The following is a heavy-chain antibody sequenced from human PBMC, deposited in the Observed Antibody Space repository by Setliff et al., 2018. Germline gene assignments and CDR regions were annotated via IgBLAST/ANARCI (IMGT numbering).Heavy chain of an antibody. CDR3: AKNGFGVVALGVNNWFDP. V-gene: IGHV3-7*03. CDR2: IKHDGSEK. J-gene: IGHJ5*02. D-gene: IGHD3-10*01. CDR1: GFTFSTYW. Sequence: GGSLRLSCTSSGFTFSTYWMSWVRQAPGKGLEWVANIKHDGSEKNYVDSVKGRFTISRDNAENTLYLQMNSLRAEDTAVYYCAKNGFGVVALGVNNWFDPWGQGTLVTSPQ.